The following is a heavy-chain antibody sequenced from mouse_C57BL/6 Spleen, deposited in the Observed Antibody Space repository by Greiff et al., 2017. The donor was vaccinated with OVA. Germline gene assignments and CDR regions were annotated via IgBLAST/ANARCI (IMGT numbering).Heavy chain of an antibody. V-gene: IGHV1-15*01. J-gene: IGHJ2*01. D-gene: IGHD4-1*01. CDR1: GYTFTDYE. CDR3: TKGANWQYYFDY. CDR2: IDPETGGT. Sequence: QVQLQQSGAELVRPGASVTLSCKASGYTFTDYEMHWVKQTPVHGLEWIGAIDPETGGTAYNQKFKGKAILTADKSSSTAYMELRSLTSEDSAVYYCTKGANWQYYFDYWGQGTTLTVSS.